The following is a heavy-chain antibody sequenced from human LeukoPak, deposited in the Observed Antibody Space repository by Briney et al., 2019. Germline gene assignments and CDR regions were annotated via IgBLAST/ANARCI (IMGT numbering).Heavy chain of an antibody. D-gene: IGHD3-3*01. CDR1: GGTFSSYA. V-gene: IGHV1-69*05. CDR3: ARESFGVVIDDRPFDY. CDR2: IIPIFGTA. Sequence: ASVKVSCKASGGTFSSYAISWVRQAPGQGLEWMGGIIPIFGTANYAQKFQGRVTITTDESTSTAYMELSSLRSEDTAVYYCARESFGVVIDDRPFDYWGQGTLVTVSS. J-gene: IGHJ4*02.